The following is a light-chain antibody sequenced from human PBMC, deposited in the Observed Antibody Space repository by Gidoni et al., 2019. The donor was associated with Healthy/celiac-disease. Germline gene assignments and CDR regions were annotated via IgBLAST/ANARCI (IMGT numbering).Light chain of an antibody. CDR1: QSVSSSY. CDR2: GAS. J-gene: IGKJ1*01. V-gene: IGKV3-20*01. CDR3: QQYGSSPLT. Sequence: ELVLPQSPGTLSLSPGERATLSCRASQSVSSSYLAWYQQKPGQAPRLLIYGASSRATGIPDRLSGSGSGTDFNLTISRLEPEDFAVYYCQQYGSSPLTFGQGTKVESK.